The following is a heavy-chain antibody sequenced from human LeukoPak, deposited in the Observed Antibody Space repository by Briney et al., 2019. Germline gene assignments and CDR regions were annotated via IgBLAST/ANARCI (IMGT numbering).Heavy chain of an antibody. J-gene: IGHJ3*02. D-gene: IGHD6-6*01. Sequence: SETLSLTCTVSGGSISSHYWSWIRQPPGKGLGWIGYIYYSGSTNYNPSLKSRVTISVDTSKNQFSLKLSSVTAADTAVYYCARDSSYAFDIWGQGTMVTVSS. CDR3: ARDSSYAFDI. V-gene: IGHV4-59*11. CDR2: IYYSGST. CDR1: GGSISSHY.